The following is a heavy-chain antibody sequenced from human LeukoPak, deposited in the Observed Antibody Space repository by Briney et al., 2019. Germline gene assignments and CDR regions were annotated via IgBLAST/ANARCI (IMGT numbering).Heavy chain of an antibody. CDR1: GFTFSSYV. J-gene: IGHJ4*02. V-gene: IGHV3-30*04. CDR2: ISCDGSNE. Sequence: PGGSLRLSCAASGFTFSSYVMHWVRQAPGKGLEWVAIISCDGSNEYYADSVKGRFTISRDNSKNTLYLQMNSLRAADMAVYYCASITFGCVLDYWGKGTLVTV. CDR3: ASITFGCVLDY. D-gene: IGHD3-16*01.